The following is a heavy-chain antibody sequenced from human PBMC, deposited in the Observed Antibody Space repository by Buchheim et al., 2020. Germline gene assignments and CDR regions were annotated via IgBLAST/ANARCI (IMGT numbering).Heavy chain of an antibody. Sequence: QVQLVQSGAEVKKPGASVKVSCKASGYTFTSSYMHWLRQAPGQGPEWMGMINRNDGRTYYAQRFQGRVTMTRDTSTSTVYMELSSLRSEDTAVYYCARGYTSDWASGEDWFDPWGQGTL. V-gene: IGHV1-46*03. J-gene: IGHJ5*02. D-gene: IGHD6-19*01. CDR1: GYTFTSSY. CDR2: INRNDGRT. CDR3: ARGYTSDWASGEDWFDP.